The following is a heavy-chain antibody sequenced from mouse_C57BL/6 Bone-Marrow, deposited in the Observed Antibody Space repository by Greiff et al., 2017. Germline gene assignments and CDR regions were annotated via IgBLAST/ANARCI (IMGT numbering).Heavy chain of an antibody. Sequence: VKVVESGAELARPGVSLKLSCRASGSTFPSIGISWVKQRTGRGLEWIGEIYPRSGNTYYNEKFKGKATLTADKSSSTAYMELRSLTSEDSAVYFCASGDFDYWGQGTTLTVSS. CDR2: IYPRSGNT. V-gene: IGHV1-81*01. CDR3: ASGDFDY. CDR1: GSTFPSIG. J-gene: IGHJ2*01.